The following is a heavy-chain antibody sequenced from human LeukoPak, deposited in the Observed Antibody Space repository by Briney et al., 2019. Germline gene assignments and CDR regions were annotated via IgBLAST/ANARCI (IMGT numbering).Heavy chain of an antibody. J-gene: IGHJ4*02. V-gene: IGHV1-2*02. CDR3: AKGRSMATITAWCDS. CDR1: GYTFIGYY. Sequence: ASVKVSCKASGYTFIGYYMHWVRQAPGEGLEWMGWINPNSAGTNYAPKFQGRVTMTSDTSISTAYMELTRLRSDDTAVYYCAKGRSMATITAWCDSWGQGTLLTVSS. CDR2: INPNSAGT. D-gene: IGHD4-4*01.